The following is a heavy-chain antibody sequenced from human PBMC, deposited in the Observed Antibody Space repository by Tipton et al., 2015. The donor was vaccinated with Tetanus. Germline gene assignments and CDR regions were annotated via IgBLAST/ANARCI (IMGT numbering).Heavy chain of an antibody. CDR1: GFTLRSYS. V-gene: IGHV3-48*01. CDR2: ISTTSNTI. CDR3: SKEFQRARMRFFDS. Sequence: SLRLSCAASGFTLRSYSMNWVRQAPGKGLEWVSYISTTSNTIYYADSVRGRFTISRDNAKKTLYLQMNSLRPEDTAVYYCSKEFQRARMRFFDSWGQGTQVPASS. J-gene: IGHJ4*02. D-gene: IGHD3-10*01.